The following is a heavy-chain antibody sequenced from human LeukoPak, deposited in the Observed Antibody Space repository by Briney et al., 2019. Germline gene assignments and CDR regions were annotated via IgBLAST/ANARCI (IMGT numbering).Heavy chain of an antibody. D-gene: IGHD3-9*01. Sequence: GGSLRLSCAASGFTFSSYSMNWVRQAPGEGPEWVSSISSSSSYIYYADSVKGRFTISRDNAKNSLYLQMNSLRAEDTAVYYCARRWEKVLRYFDWLSNYYYYGMDVWGQGTTVTVSS. J-gene: IGHJ6*02. CDR2: ISSSSSYI. CDR3: ARRWEKVLRYFDWLSNYYYYGMDV. V-gene: IGHV3-21*01. CDR1: GFTFSSYS.